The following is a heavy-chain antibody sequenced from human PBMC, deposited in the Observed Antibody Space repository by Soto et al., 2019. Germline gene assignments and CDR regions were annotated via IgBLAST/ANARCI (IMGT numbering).Heavy chain of an antibody. CDR3: AKMGPRSGNNGYFDYFVY. D-gene: IGHD3-22*01. CDR1: GFTFSSFA. CDR2: ITPSGDAT. V-gene: IGHV3-23*01. J-gene: IGHJ4*02. Sequence: EVQVLESGGGLVQPGGSLRLSCAASGFTFSSFAMSWVRQLPVKGLEWVSGITPSGDATYYADSMRGRFTISRDNSKKTLDLQMDSMRDEDMAVYYCAKMGPRSGNNGYFDYFVYWGQGTLVTVSS.